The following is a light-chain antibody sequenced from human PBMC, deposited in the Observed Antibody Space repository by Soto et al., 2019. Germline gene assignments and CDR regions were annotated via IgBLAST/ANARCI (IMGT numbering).Light chain of an antibody. J-gene: IGLJ3*02. Sequence: QSVLTQPPSASGTPGQKVTISCSGSTSNIGGKTVNWYQQLPGTAPKLLIYSNSQRPSGVPDRFSGSKSGTSASLVVSGLQSEDEADYYCAAWDDSLNGPVFGGGTKLTVL. CDR3: AAWDDSLNGPV. CDR2: SNS. V-gene: IGLV1-44*01. CDR1: TSNIGGKT.